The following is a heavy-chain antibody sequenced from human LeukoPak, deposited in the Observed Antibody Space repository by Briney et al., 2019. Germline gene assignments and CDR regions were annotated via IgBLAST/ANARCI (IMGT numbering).Heavy chain of an antibody. Sequence: GGSLRLSCAASGFTFSSYDIHWVRQATGKGLEWVSGTGTAGEIYYPGSVKGRFTISRENAKNSLYLQMNSLRAGDTAVYYCARAAYSSTWYSRYFDLWGRGTLVTVSS. D-gene: IGHD6-13*01. V-gene: IGHV3-13*01. J-gene: IGHJ2*01. CDR2: TGTAGEI. CDR1: GFTFSSYD. CDR3: ARAAYSSTWYSRYFDL.